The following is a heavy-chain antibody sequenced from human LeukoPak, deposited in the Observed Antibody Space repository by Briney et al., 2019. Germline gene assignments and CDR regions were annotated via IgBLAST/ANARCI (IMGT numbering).Heavy chain of an antibody. Sequence: GGSLRLSCAASGFTFSSYMMNWVRRAPGKGLEWVSSINRGSTYTYYTESVKGRFTVSRDNAKNSLFLQMNSLRAEDTAIYYCARSLTTLTYEGYWGQGTLVTVSS. CDR3: ARSLTTLTYEGY. CDR1: GFTFSSYM. D-gene: IGHD1-1*01. CDR2: INRGSTYT. J-gene: IGHJ4*02. V-gene: IGHV3-21*01.